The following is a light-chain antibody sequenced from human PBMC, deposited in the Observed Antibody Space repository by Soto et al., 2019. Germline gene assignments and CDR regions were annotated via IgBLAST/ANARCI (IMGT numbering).Light chain of an antibody. V-gene: IGLV1-40*01. Sequence: QSVLTQPHSVSGAPGQRVTISCTGTSSNIGAGYDVHWYQQVPGTSPKLLIFVNSNRPSGVPDRFSGSKSGTSASLAITGLQAEDEADYYCQSYDNCRSVHVVFGGGTKLTVL. CDR1: SSNIGAGYD. CDR3: QSYDNCRSVHVV. J-gene: IGLJ2*01. CDR2: VNS.